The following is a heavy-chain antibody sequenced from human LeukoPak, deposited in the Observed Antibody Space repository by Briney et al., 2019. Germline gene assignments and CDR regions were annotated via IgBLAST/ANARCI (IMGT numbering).Heavy chain of an antibody. CDR1: GGSISSSSYY. V-gene: IGHV4-39*01. D-gene: IGHD6-19*01. Sequence: PSETLSLTCTVSGGSISSSSYYWGWIRQPPGKGLEWIGSIYYSGSTYYNPSLKSRVTISVDTSKNQFSLKLSSVTAADTAVYYCARLYSSGWEFDHWGQGTLVTVSS. J-gene: IGHJ4*02. CDR2: IYYSGST. CDR3: ARLYSSGWEFDH.